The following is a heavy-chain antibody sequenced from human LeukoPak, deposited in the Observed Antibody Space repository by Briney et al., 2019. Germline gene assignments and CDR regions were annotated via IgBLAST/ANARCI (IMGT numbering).Heavy chain of an antibody. CDR3: ARLAVCGGDCFSGGVDFDY. J-gene: IGHJ4*02. D-gene: IGHD2-21*02. CDR1: GFTFGTYA. CDR2: IDNSGGYT. Sequence: GGSLRLSCAASGFTFGTYAMSWVRQAPGKGLEWVSTIDNSGGYTYYADSVKGRFTISRDNSKNTLFLQMNSLRAEDSAVYYCARLAVCGGDCFSGGVDFDYWGQGTLVTVSS. V-gene: IGHV3-23*01.